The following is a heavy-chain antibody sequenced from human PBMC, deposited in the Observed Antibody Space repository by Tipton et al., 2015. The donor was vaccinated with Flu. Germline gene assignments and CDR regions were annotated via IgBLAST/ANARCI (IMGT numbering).Heavy chain of an antibody. Sequence: SLRLSCAASGFTFSSYWMSWVRQAPGKGLEWVANIKQDGSEKYYVDSVKGRFTISRDNAKNSLYLQMSSLRAEDTAVYYCARDQQWLVDYYGMDVWGQGTTVTVSS. D-gene: IGHD6-19*01. CDR2: IKQDGSEK. CDR1: GFTFSSYW. V-gene: IGHV3-7*01. J-gene: IGHJ6*02. CDR3: ARDQQWLVDYYGMDV.